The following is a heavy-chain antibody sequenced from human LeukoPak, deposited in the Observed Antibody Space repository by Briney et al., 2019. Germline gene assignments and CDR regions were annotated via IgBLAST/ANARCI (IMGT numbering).Heavy chain of an antibody. J-gene: IGHJ4*02. CDR3: AKRIQVWLYFDY. V-gene: IGHV3-23*01. CDR2: ISGSGGNT. Sequence: GGSLRLSCAASGFTFSSYAMSWVRQAPGKGLEWVSLISGSGGNTYYADSVKGRFTISRDNSKNTLYLQMNSLRAEDTAVYYCAKRIQVWLYFDYWGQGTLVTVSP. CDR1: GFTFSSYA. D-gene: IGHD5-18*01.